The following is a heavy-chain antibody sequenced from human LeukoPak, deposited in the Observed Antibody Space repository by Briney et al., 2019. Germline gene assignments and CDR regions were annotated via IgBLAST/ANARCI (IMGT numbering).Heavy chain of an antibody. CDR2: IKQDGSKK. CDR3: TRVGYIDEGIDH. D-gene: IGHD5-24*01. V-gene: IGHV3-7*04. Sequence: PGGSLRLSCVASGFPFSSYWVTWVRQAPGKGLEWVANIKQDGSKKSYVDSVKGRFTISRDNAKNSLYLQMNSLRAEDTAIYYCTRVGYIDEGIDHWGQGTLVTVSS. CDR1: GFPFSSYW. J-gene: IGHJ4*02.